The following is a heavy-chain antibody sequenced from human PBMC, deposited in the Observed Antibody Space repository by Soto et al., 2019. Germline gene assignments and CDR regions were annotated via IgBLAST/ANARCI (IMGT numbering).Heavy chain of an antibody. D-gene: IGHD2-8*01. Sequence: EVQLLESGGGLVQPGGSLRLSCAASGFTFSSYAMSWVRQAPGKGLEWVSAISGSGGSTYYADSVKGRFTISRDNSKNTLYLQMNSLRAEDTAVYYCAKVGSLLCTNGVCYTTWYYYYYMDVWGKGTTVTVSS. V-gene: IGHV3-23*01. CDR2: ISGSGGST. CDR1: GFTFSSYA. J-gene: IGHJ6*03. CDR3: AKVGSLLCTNGVCYTTWYYYYYMDV.